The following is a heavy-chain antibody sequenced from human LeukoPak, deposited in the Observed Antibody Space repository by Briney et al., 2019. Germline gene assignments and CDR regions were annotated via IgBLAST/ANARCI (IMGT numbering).Heavy chain of an antibody. Sequence: ASVKVSCKASGYTSTSYDINWVRQATGQGLEWMGWMSPNSGNTGYAQKLQGRVTMTRNTSISTAYMELSSLRSEDTAVYYCAREGFAAAGTSFDPWGQGTLVTVSS. CDR1: GYTSTSYD. V-gene: IGHV1-8*01. CDR3: AREGFAAAGTSFDP. D-gene: IGHD6-13*01. J-gene: IGHJ5*02. CDR2: MSPNSGNT.